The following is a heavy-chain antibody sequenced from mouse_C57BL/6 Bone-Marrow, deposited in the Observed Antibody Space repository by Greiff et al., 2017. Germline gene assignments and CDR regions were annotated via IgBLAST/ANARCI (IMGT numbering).Heavy chain of an antibody. CDR1: GYSFTGYF. CDR3: ARDYGNDY. V-gene: IGHV1-20*01. Sequence: VQLQQSGPELVKPGASVKISCKASGYSFTGYFMNWVMQSHGKSLEWIGRINPYNGDTFYNQKFKGKATLTVDKSSSTAHMELRSLTSEDSAVYYCARDYGNDYWGQGTTLTVSS. D-gene: IGHD2-1*01. J-gene: IGHJ2*01. CDR2: INPYNGDT.